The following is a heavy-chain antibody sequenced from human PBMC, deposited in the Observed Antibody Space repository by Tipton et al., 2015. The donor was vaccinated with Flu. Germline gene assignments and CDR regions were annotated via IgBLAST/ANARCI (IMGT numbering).Heavy chain of an antibody. Sequence: TLSLTCTASGGSIRNYYWSWIRQPPGKGLEWIGYIYYSGSTNSNPSFKSRVTISVDTSKNQFALKLSSVTAADTAVYYCARDPLYGSGWNGDRYFDLWGRGTLVTVSS. D-gene: IGHD6-19*01. CDR3: ARDPLYGSGWNGDRYFDL. V-gene: IGHV4-59*01. CDR1: GGSIRNYY. CDR2: IYYSGST. J-gene: IGHJ2*01.